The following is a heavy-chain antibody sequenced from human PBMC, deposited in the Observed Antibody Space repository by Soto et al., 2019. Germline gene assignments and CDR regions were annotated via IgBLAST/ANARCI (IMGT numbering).Heavy chain of an antibody. CDR2: IYWDDDE. V-gene: IGHV2-5*02. CDR3: AHRREAASMFDY. CDR1: GFSLTTSGVG. D-gene: IGHD6-13*01. J-gene: IGHJ4*02. Sequence: QITLKESGPTLVNPTQTLTLTCTFSGFSLTTSGVGVGWIRQPPGKALEWLALIYWDDDERSSPSLKNRLTITKDTSKNQVVLTMTNMDPVDTATYYCAHRREAASMFDYWGQGTLVTVSS.